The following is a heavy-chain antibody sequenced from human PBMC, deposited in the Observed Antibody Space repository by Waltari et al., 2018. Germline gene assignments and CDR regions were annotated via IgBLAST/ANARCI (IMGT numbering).Heavy chain of an antibody. J-gene: IGHJ4*02. V-gene: IGHV3-30*02. CDR2: IRYDGSNK. CDR3: ARVAPKDRWLRSYYFDY. D-gene: IGHD5-12*01. CDR1: GLTFSSYG. Sequence: QVQLVESGGGVVQPGGSLRLSCAASGLTFSSYGMHWVRQAPGKGLEWVAFIRYDGSNKYDSDSVKGRFTISRANSKNTLYLQMNSLRAEETAVYYCARVAPKDRWLRSYYFDYWGQGTLVTVSS.